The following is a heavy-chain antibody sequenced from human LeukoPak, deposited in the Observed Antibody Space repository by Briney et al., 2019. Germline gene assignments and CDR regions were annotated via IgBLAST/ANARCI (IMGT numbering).Heavy chain of an antibody. CDR3: AAAPGGYWTPIDY. D-gene: IGHD2-21*01. CDR2: MNPNSGNT. Sequence: GASVKLSCKASGYTFTSYDINWVRQATGQGLEWMGWMNPNSGNTGYAQKFQGRVTITRDMSTSTAYMELSSLRSEDTAVYYCAAAPGGYWTPIDYWGQGTLVTVSS. CDR1: GYTFTSYD. J-gene: IGHJ4*02. V-gene: IGHV1-8*03.